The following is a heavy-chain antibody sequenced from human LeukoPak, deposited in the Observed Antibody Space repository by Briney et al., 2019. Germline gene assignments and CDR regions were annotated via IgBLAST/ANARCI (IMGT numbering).Heavy chain of an antibody. CDR1: GFTFSTHP. V-gene: IGHV3-23*01. J-gene: IGHJ4*02. D-gene: IGHD4-17*01. CDR2: ICGNSGST. CDR3: AKDLYGDYGGIDY. Sequence: GGSLRLSCAASGFTFSTHPMSGVRQAPGKGLEGVSVICGNSGSTYYADSVKGRFTISRDNSRNTLYLQMNSLRAEDTAIYYCAKDLYGDYGGIDYWGQGTLVTVSS.